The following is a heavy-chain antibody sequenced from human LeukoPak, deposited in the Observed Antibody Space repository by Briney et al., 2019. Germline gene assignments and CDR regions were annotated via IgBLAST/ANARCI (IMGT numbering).Heavy chain of an antibody. J-gene: IGHJ4*02. CDR2: LNLDGSET. Sequence: GGSLRLSCAASGFIFSTYWMSWVRQAPGKGLEWVADLNLDGSETHYVDSVKGRFTISRDNAKKSLFLQMSSLRAEDTAVYYCARDNVGASPFDYWGQGTLVTVSS. CDR1: GFIFSTYW. D-gene: IGHD1-26*01. CDR3: ARDNVGASPFDY. V-gene: IGHV3-7*05.